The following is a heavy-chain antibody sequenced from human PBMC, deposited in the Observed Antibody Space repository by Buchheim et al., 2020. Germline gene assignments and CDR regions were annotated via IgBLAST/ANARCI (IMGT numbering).Heavy chain of an antibody. CDR2: INTDGSHT. V-gene: IGHV3-74*01. D-gene: IGHD3-16*01. CDR3: ARDMGGGGGDSTSRWDFDV. Sequence: EVELVESGGGLVQPGGSLRLSCAASGFTFRTYWLHWVRQAPGKGPVWVSRINTDGSHTDYADSVKGRFTISRDNAKNTLYLQMNGLRAEDTALYYCARDMGGGGGDSTSRWDFDVWGRGTL. J-gene: IGHJ2*01. CDR1: GFTFRTYW.